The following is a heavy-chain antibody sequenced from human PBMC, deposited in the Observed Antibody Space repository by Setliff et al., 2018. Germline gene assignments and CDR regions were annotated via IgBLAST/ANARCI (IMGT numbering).Heavy chain of an antibody. J-gene: IGHJ4*02. CDR2: INHSGST. V-gene: IGHV4-34*01. CDR1: GGSFSGYY. D-gene: IGHD3-9*01. CDR3: ERNDRPWRYYFDY. Sequence: LSLTCAVYGGSFSGYYWSWIRQPPGKGLEWIGEINHSGSTNYNPSLKSRVTISVDTSKNQFSLKLSSVTAADTAVYYCERNDRPWRYYFDYWGQGTLVTVSS.